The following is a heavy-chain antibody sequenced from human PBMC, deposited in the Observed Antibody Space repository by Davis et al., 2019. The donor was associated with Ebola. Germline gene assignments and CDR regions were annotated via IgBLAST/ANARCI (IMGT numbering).Heavy chain of an antibody. D-gene: IGHD2-2*01. CDR2: SYHTGTT. CDR1: GFSFNTYW. J-gene: IGHJ3*02. V-gene: IGHV4-59*01. Sequence: ESLKISCAVSGFSFNTYWMTWIRQPPGKGLEWIGYSYHTGTTNYSPSLRSRVTISVDTSKNQFFLKLSSVVAADTAVYFCATGVPTAPRSGLEIWGQGTMVTVSS. CDR3: ATGVPTAPRSGLEI.